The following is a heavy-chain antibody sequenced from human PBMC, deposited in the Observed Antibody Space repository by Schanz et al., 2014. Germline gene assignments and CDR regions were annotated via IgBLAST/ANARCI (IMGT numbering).Heavy chain of an antibody. J-gene: IGHJ4*02. Sequence: EVKLLESGGTLVRPGGSLRLSCAASGFTFSTYAMAWVRQAPGKGLEWVSYIGNGGVTIYYADSVKGRFTISRDNSKNSLYLQMNSLRAEDTAVYYCARIGGSVFDYWAQGTRVTVSS. CDR2: IGNGGVTI. CDR1: GFTFSTYA. D-gene: IGHD3-10*01. CDR3: ARIGGSVFDY. V-gene: IGHV3-48*04.